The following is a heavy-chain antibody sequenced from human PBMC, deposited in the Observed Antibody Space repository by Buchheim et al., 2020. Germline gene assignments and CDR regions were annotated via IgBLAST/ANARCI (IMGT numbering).Heavy chain of an antibody. CDR3: TSHLEWLHETPDWYFDL. D-gene: IGHD3-3*01. Sequence: QVQLVQSGAEVKKPWSSVKVSCKASGGTFSSYAISWVRQAPGQGLEWMGRIIPNLGIANYAQKFQGRVTITADKSTSTAYMELSSLRSEDTAVYYCTSHLEWLHETPDWYFDLWGRGTL. CDR1: GGTFSSYA. CDR2: IIPNLGIA. J-gene: IGHJ2*01. V-gene: IGHV1-69*04.